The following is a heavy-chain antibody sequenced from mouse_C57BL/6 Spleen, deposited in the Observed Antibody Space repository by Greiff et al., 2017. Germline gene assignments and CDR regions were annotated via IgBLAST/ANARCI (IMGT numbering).Heavy chain of an antibody. CDR2: IRSKSSNYAT. CDR1: GFTFNTYA. Sequence: EVNVVESGGGLVQPKGSLKLSCAASGFTFNTYAMHWVRQAPGKGLEWVARIRSKSSNYATYYADSVKDRFTISRDDSQSKLYLQMNNLKAEDTAMYYCVREGYDGYYGWYAMDYWGQGTSVTVSS. V-gene: IGHV10-3*01. D-gene: IGHD2-3*01. CDR3: VREGYDGYYGWYAMDY. J-gene: IGHJ4*01.